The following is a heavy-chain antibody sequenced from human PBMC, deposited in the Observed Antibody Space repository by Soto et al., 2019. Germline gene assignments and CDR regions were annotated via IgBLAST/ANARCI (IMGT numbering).Heavy chain of an antibody. CDR3: AKDGGADGYFGNWLDP. CDR1: GGTFSNYA. V-gene: IGHV1-69*15. J-gene: IGHJ5*02. CDR2: IIPIFGTT. Sequence: QVHLVQSGAEVKQPGSSVNISCKASGGTFSNYAITWVRQAPGQVLEWVGRIIPIFGTTNVAQKFQGRVTIAADDSTTTAYMELSGLRSGDTAVYYCAKDGGADGYFGNWLDPWGQGTLVTVSS. D-gene: IGHD5-12*01.